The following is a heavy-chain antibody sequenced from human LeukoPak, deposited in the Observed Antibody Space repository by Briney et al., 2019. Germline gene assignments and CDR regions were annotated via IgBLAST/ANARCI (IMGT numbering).Heavy chain of an antibody. V-gene: IGHV4-59*01. CDR2: IHFSGST. Sequence: SETLSLTCTVSGDSIRSYYWTWIRQPPGKGLEWIGSIHFSGSTNYNPSLRSRVTISVDTSKNQLSLKLSSVTAADTAVYYCARDLGGIYFDYWGQGTLVTVSS. D-gene: IGHD1-26*01. J-gene: IGHJ4*02. CDR3: ARDLGGIYFDY. CDR1: GDSIRSYY.